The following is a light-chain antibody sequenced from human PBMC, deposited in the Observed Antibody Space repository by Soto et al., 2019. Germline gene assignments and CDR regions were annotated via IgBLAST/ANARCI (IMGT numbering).Light chain of an antibody. CDR3: QSYDSSLSGSV. Sequence: HSVLTQPPSASGSPGQSVTISCTGTKNDIGVYDFVSWYQHHPGKAPRLIIYEVVQRPSGVPDRFSGSKSGTSASLAITGLQAEDEADYYCQSYDSSLSGSVFGTGTKVTVL. CDR2: EVV. CDR1: KNDIGVYDF. V-gene: IGLV2-8*01. J-gene: IGLJ1*01.